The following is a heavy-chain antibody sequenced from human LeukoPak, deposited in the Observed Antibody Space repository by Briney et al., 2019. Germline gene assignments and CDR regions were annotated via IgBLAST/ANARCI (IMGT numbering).Heavy chain of an antibody. CDR3: AKDLSYGSLWFDP. CDR1: GFTFSSHG. Sequence: PGGSLRLSCAASGFTFSSHGMQWVRQAPGKGREWVALIWYDGSKTNYVDSVMGRFTISRDSSKNTLYLQMDNLRVEDTAVYFCAKDLSYGSLWFDPWGQGTLVTVSS. D-gene: IGHD3-10*01. V-gene: IGHV3-33*06. CDR2: IWYDGSKT. J-gene: IGHJ5*02.